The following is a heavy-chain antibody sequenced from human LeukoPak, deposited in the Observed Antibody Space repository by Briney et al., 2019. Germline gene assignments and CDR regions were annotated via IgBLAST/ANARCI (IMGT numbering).Heavy chain of an antibody. CDR2: IYSGGST. Sequence: GGSLRLSCAASGFTVSSNYMGWVRQAPGKGLEWVSVIYSGGSTYYADSVKGRFTISRDNSKNTLYLQMNSLRAEDTAVYYCASPAVEMATIAFDYWGQGTLVTVSS. V-gene: IGHV3-66*01. CDR3: ASPAVEMATIAFDY. D-gene: IGHD5-12*01. CDR1: GFTVSSNY. J-gene: IGHJ4*02.